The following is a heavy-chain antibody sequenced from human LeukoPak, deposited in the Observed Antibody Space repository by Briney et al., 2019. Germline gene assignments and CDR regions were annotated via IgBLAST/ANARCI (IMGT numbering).Heavy chain of an antibody. CDR3: ARRPGVVDAFDI. CDR2: IYYSGST. Sequence: SETLSLTCTASGGSISSSSYYWGWIRQPPGKGLEWIGSIYYSGSTYYNPSLKSRVTISVDTSKNQFSLKLSSVTAADTAVYYCARRPGVVDAFDIWGQGTMVTVSS. CDR1: GGSISSSSYY. J-gene: IGHJ3*02. V-gene: IGHV4-39*01. D-gene: IGHD2-15*01.